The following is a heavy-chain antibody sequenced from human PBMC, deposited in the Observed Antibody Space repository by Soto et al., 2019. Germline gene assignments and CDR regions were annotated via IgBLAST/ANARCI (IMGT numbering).Heavy chain of an antibody. Sequence: ASVKVSCKASDYRFNTYGISWVRQAPGQGLERMGWIIAYNGNTIYAQKFQGRVTMATDTSTDTAYMELRSLRSDDTAVYYCARVKEITMALVVTPCHDAFDIWGQGTMVTVSS. J-gene: IGHJ3*02. CDR1: DYRFNTYG. CDR3: ARVKEITMALVVTPCHDAFDI. CDR2: IIAYNGNT. D-gene: IGHD3-22*01. V-gene: IGHV1-18*01.